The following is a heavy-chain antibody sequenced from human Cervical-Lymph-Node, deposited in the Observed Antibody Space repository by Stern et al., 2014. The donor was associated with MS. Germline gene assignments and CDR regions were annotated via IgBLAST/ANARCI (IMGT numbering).Heavy chain of an antibody. D-gene: IGHD4-23*01. CDR2: IYPADSDP. V-gene: IGHV5-51*01. CDR3: ATPYGGNPFDY. J-gene: IGHJ4*02. Sequence: EVQLVQSGAEVKKPGGSLKISCKGSGFSFTNYWIGWVRQMPGKGLAWMWIIYPADSDPRYPPSFQGQFPISADKSISTAYLQWSSLKASDTAMYYCATPYGGNPFDYWGQGTLVPVSS. CDR1: GFSFTNYW.